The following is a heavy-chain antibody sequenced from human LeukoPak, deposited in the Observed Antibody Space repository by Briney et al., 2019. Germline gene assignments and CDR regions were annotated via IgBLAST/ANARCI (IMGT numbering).Heavy chain of an antibody. Sequence: SETLSLTCSVSDDSISSYYWSWIRQSAGKGLEWIGHISDSGSTKYNPSLKSRVTISIDQSKNQLSLNLSSVTAADTAMYYCARDRLGGYDSTRGNWFDPWGQGTLVTVSS. V-gene: IGHV4-4*07. J-gene: IGHJ5*02. D-gene: IGHD5-12*01. CDR3: ARDRLGGYDSTRGNWFDP. CDR1: DDSISSYY. CDR2: ISDSGST.